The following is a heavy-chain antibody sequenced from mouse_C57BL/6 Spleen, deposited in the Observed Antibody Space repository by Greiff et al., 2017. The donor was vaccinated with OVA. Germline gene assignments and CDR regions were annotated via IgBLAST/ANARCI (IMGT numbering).Heavy chain of an antibody. V-gene: IGHV1-55*01. J-gene: IGHJ2*01. CDR3: ARGGEGDYFDY. CDR1: GYTFTSYW. CDR2: IYPGSGST. Sequence: VKLQQPGAELVKPGASVTMSCKASGYTFTSYWITWVKQRPGQGLEWIGDIYPGSGSTNYNEKFKSKATLTVDTSSSTAYMQLSSLTSEDAAVYYCARGGEGDYFDYGGQGTTLTVSS.